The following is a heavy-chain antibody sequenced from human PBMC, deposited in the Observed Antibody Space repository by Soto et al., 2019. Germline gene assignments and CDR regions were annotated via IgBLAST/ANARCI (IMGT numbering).Heavy chain of an antibody. D-gene: IGHD6-13*01. Sequence: PSETLSLTCTVSGGSISSSSYYWGWIRQPPGKGLEWIGSIYYSDSYTNYSPSFQGHVTISADKSISTAYLQWSSLKASDTAMYYCARRQSSSSAFDPWGQGTLVTVSS. CDR1: GGSISSSSYY. V-gene: IGHV4-39*07. J-gene: IGHJ5*02. CDR3: ARRQSSSSAFDP. CDR2: IYYSDSYT.